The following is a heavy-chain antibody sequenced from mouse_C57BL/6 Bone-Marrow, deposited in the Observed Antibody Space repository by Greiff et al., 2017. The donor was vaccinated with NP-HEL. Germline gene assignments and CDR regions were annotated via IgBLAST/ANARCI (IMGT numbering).Heavy chain of an antibody. Sequence: EVQVVESGEGLVKPGGSLKLSCAASGFTFSSYAMSWVRQPPEKRLEWVAYISSGGDYIYYADTVKGRFTISRDNARNTLYLQMSSLKSEDTAMYYCTRVPPLLPYFDYWGQGTTLTVSS. J-gene: IGHJ2*01. CDR2: ISSGGDYI. CDR3: TRVPPLLPYFDY. D-gene: IGHD1-1*01. CDR1: GFTFSSYA. V-gene: IGHV5-9-1*02.